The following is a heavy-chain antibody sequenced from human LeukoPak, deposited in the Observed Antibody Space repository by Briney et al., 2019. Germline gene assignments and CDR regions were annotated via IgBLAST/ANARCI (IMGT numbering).Heavy chain of an antibody. V-gene: IGHV4-61*01. Sequence: SETLSLTCTVSGGFVSSDSYYWSWIRQPPGKGLEWIGYIYYTGSTNYNPSLKSRLTISVDTSKNQFSLKLSSVTAADTAVYYCARGDFSGSGTYYHDAFDIWGQGTMVTVSS. D-gene: IGHD3-10*01. J-gene: IGHJ3*02. CDR3: ARGDFSGSGTYYHDAFDI. CDR1: GGFVSSDSYY. CDR2: IYYTGST.